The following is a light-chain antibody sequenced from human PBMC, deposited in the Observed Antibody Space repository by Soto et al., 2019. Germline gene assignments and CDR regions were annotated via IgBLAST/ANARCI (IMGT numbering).Light chain of an antibody. V-gene: IGLV1-40*01. J-gene: IGLJ1*01. CDR2: GNS. CDR3: QSYDSGLSGYV. Sequence: QSVLTQPPSVSGAPGQRVTISCTGSSSNIGAGYDVHWYQQLPGTAPKLLIYGNSNRPSGVPDRFSGSNSGTSASLAITGLQAEDEADDYCQSYDSGLSGYVFATGTKLTVL. CDR1: SSNIGAGYD.